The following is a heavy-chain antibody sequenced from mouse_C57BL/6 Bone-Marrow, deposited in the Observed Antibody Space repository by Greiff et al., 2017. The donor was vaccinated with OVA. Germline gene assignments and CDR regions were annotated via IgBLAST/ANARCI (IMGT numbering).Heavy chain of an antibody. D-gene: IGHD1-1*01. Sequence: EVMLVESGGDLVKPGGSLKLSCAASGFTFSSYGMSWVRQTPDKRLEWVATISSGGSYTYYPDSVKGRFTISRDNAKNTLYLQMSSLKSEDTAMYYCARHSHYYGSSYEYFDVWGTGTTVTVSS. CDR1: GFTFSSYG. CDR2: ISSGGSYT. J-gene: IGHJ1*03. CDR3: ARHSHYYGSSYEYFDV. V-gene: IGHV5-6*01.